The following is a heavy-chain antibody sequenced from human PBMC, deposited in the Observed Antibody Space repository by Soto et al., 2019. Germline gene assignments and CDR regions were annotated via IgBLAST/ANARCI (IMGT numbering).Heavy chain of an antibody. CDR3: AAQTLAAAGTSLYYYYGMDV. J-gene: IGHJ6*02. CDR2: ISYDGSNK. CDR1: GFTFSSYG. D-gene: IGHD6-13*01. V-gene: IGHV3-30*03. Sequence: GGSLRLSCAASGFTFSSYGMHWVRQAPGKGLEWVAVISYDGSNKYYADSVKGRFTISRDNSKNTLYLQMNSLRAEDTAVYYCAAQTLAAAGTSLYYYYGMDVWGQGTTVTVSS.